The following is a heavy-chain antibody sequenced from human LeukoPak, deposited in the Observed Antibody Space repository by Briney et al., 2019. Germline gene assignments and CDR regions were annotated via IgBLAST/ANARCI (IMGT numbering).Heavy chain of an antibody. CDR2: INSDGSST. J-gene: IGHJ4*02. Sequence: QPGGSLRLSCAASGFTFSSYWMHWVRQTPGKGLVWVSRINSDGSSTRYADSVTGRFTIPRDNAQNTLHLQMKSLRSEDTAVDYCARSYGYNHYWGQGTLVTVSS. D-gene: IGHD5-24*01. CDR1: GFTFSSYW. V-gene: IGHV3-74*01. CDR3: ARSYGYNHY.